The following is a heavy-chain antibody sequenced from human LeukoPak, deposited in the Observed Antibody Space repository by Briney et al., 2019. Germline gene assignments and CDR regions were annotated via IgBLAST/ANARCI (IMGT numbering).Heavy chain of an antibody. CDR1: GGSISSYY. V-gene: IGHV4-59*08. Sequence: SETLSLTCTVSGGSISSYYWSWIRQPPGKGLEWIGYIYYSGSTNYNPSLKSRVTISVDTSKNQFSLKLSSVTAADTAVYYCARARDIVVVPAAIGGGWAFDIWGQGTMVTVSS. CDR2: IYYSGST. J-gene: IGHJ3*02. CDR3: ARARDIVVVPAAIGGGWAFDI. D-gene: IGHD2-2*01.